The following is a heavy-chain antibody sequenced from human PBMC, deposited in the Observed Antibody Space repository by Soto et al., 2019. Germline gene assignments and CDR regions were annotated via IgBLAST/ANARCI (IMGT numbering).Heavy chain of an antibody. V-gene: IGHV1-69*13. CDR1: GGTFSSYA. CDR3: ARSGPGRCSSTSCYTVTVNYYYYGMDV. D-gene: IGHD2-2*02. J-gene: IGHJ6*02. Sequence: SVKVSCKASGGTFSSYAISWVRQAPGQGLEWMGGIIPIFGTANYAQKFQGRVTITADESTSTAYMELSSLRSEDTAVYYCARSGPGRCSSTSCYTVTVNYYYYGMDVWGQGTTVTVSS. CDR2: IIPIFGTA.